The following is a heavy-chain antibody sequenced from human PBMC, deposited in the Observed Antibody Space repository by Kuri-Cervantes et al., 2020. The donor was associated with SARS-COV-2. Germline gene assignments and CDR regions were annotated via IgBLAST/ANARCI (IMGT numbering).Heavy chain of an antibody. J-gene: IGHJ4*02. D-gene: IGHD1-1*01. CDR1: GDSVSSNSAG. Sequence: SQNLSLTCAISGDSVSSNSAGWNWIRQSPSRGLEWLGRTYYRSKWYHDYAVSVKSRIIINPDTSKNQFSLQLSSVTPEDTAVYYCARVTTGTLDYWGQGTLVTVSS. V-gene: IGHV6-1*01. CDR3: ARVTTGTLDY. CDR2: TYYRSKWYH.